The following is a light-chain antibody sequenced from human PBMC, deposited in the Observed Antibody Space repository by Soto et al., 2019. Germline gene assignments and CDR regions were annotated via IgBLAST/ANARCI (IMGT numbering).Light chain of an antibody. Sequence: DIQMTQSPSSLSASVGDTVTISCRASQTIRAYLNWYQHKPGQAPKLLIFSASVLQRGVPSRFSGSGSGTDFTLTISSLQPEDFGTYYCQQSFSPPPITFGPGTTVDV. CDR2: SAS. CDR1: QTIRAY. V-gene: IGKV1-39*01. CDR3: QQSFSPPPIT. J-gene: IGKJ3*01.